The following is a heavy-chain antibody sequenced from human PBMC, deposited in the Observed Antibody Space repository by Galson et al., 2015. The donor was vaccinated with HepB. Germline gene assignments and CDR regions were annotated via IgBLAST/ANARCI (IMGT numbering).Heavy chain of an antibody. CDR1: GYTFTSYG. V-gene: IGHV1-18*04. CDR3: ARDSCSSTSCYYYYYGMDV. J-gene: IGHJ6*02. Sequence: SVKVSCKASGYTFTSYGISWVRQAPGQGLEWMGWISAYNGNTNYAQKLQGRVTMTTDTSTSTAYMELRSLRSDDTAVYYCARDSCSSTSCYYYYYGMDVWGQGTTVTVSS. D-gene: IGHD2-2*01. CDR2: ISAYNGNT.